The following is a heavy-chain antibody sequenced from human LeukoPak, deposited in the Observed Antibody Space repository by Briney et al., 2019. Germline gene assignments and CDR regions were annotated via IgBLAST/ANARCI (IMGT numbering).Heavy chain of an antibody. CDR2: ISSSSSYI. CDR3: ARKGIAAADPYYFDY. D-gene: IGHD6-13*01. J-gene: IGHJ4*02. V-gene: IGHV3-21*01. Sequence: PGGSLRLSCAASGFTFSSYSMNWVRQAPGKGLEWVSSISSSSSYIYYADSVKGRFTISRDNAKNSLYLQMNSLSAEDTAVYYCARKGIAAADPYYFDYWGQGTLVTVSS. CDR1: GFTFSSYS.